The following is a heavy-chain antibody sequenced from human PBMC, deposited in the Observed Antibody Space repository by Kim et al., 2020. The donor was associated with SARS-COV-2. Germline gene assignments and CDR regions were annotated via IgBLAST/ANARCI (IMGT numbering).Heavy chain of an antibody. V-gene: IGHV3-7*05. J-gene: IGHJ1*01. Sequence: GRSLRLSCAASGFTSTSGWMNWVRQTPGKGLEWVALIKYDGSETKYVDSVKGRFTISRDSAIMYLQMNSLRAEDTALYYCAGGGGWLIEHWGRGTLVTVSS. CDR1: GFTSTSGW. CDR3: AGGGGWLIEH. CDR2: IKYDGSET. D-gene: IGHD6-19*01.